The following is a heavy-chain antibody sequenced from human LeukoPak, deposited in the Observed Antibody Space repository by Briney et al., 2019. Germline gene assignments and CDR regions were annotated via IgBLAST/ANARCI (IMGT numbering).Heavy chain of an antibody. J-gene: IGHJ4*02. CDR2: IIPIFGTA. CDR3: ARALGDYVCGSYGSFDY. D-gene: IGHD3-16*02. V-gene: IGHV1-69*13. CDR1: GGTFSSYA. Sequence: SVKVSCKASGGTFSSYAISWVRQAPGQGLEWMGGIIPIFGTANYAQKFQGRVTITADESTSTAYMELSSLRSEDTAVYYCARALGDYVCGSYGSFDYWGQGTLVTVSS.